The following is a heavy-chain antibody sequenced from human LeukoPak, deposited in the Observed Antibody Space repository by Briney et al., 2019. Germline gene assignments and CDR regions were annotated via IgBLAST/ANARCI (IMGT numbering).Heavy chain of an antibody. V-gene: IGHV3-53*04. CDR1: GFTISNYY. J-gene: IGHJ4*02. CDR3: ARGGPATTIDY. D-gene: IGHD1-1*01. Sequence: GGSLRLSCAASGFTISNYYMSWVRQAPGKGLEWVSVIYTGGNTYYTDAVKGRFTISRHNSKNTLYLQMNNLRAEDTAVYYCARGGPATTIDYWGRGTLVTVSS. CDR2: IYTGGNT.